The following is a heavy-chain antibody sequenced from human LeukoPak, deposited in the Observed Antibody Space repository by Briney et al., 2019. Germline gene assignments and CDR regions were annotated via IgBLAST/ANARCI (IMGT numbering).Heavy chain of an antibody. D-gene: IGHD4-17*01. CDR2: IYYSGST. J-gene: IGHJ4*02. CDR3: ARLDYGDYYTPSFDY. CDR1: GGSISSSSYY. Sequence: SETLSLTCTVSGGSISSSSYYWGWIRQPPGKGLEWIGSIYYSGSTYYNPSLKSRVTISVDASKNQFSLKLSSVTAADTAVYCCARLDYGDYYTPSFDYWGQGTLVTVSS. V-gene: IGHV4-39*01.